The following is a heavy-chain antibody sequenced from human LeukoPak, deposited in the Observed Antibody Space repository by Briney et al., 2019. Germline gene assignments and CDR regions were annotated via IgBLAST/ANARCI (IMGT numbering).Heavy chain of an antibody. CDR3: ARGVGSSWPGWFDP. V-gene: IGHV3-11*04. CDR1: GFTFTNAW. Sequence: PGGSLRLSCAASGFTFTNAWMSWVRQAPGKGLEWVSYISHSGRTIYYADSVKGRFTISRDNAKNSLYLQMNSLRAEDTAVYYCARGVGSSWPGWFDPWGQGTLVTVSS. D-gene: IGHD6-13*01. CDR2: ISHSGRTI. J-gene: IGHJ5*02.